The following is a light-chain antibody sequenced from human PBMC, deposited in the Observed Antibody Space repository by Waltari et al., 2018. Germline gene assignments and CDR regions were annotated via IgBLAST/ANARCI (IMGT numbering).Light chain of an antibody. V-gene: IGKV4-1*01. CDR1: QSVLYSSNNKNY. CDR3: QQYYSTPPT. CDR2: WAS. J-gene: IGKJ1*01. Sequence: DIVMTQSPDSLAGSLGERATINCKSSQSVLYSSNNKNYLSWYQQKPGRPPKLLIYWASTRESGVPDRFSGSGSGTDFTLTISSLQAEDVAVYYCQQYYSTPPTFGQGTKVEIK.